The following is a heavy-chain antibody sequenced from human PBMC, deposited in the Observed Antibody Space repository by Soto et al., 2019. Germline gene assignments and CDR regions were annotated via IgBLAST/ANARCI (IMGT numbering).Heavy chain of an antibody. CDR2: ISGSGGST. CDR3: AKETGQDIVVVPAAALGY. Sequence: EVQLLESGGGLVQPGGSLRLSCAASGFTFSSYAMSWVRQAPGKGLEWVSAISGSGGSTYYADSVKGRFTISRDNSKNTLYLQMNSLRAEDTAVYYCAKETGQDIVVVPAAALGYWGQGTLVTVSS. J-gene: IGHJ4*02. V-gene: IGHV3-23*01. CDR1: GFTFSSYA. D-gene: IGHD2-2*01.